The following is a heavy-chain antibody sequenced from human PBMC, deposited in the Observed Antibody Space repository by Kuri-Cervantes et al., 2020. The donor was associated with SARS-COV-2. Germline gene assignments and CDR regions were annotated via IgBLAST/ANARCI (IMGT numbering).Heavy chain of an antibody. Sequence: GESLKISCAASGFTFSDYYMSWIRQAPGKGLEWVSYISSSGSTIYYADSVKGRFTISRDNSKNTLYLQMNSLRAEDTAVYYCAREYPDYGGNGNAFDLWGQGTMVTVSS. CDR2: ISSSGSTI. V-gene: IGHV3-11*01. CDR3: AREYPDYGGNGNAFDL. D-gene: IGHD4-23*01. CDR1: GFTFSDYY. J-gene: IGHJ3*01.